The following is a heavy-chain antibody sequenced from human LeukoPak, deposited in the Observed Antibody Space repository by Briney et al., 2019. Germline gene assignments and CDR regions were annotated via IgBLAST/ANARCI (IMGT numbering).Heavy chain of an antibody. V-gene: IGHV1-18*01. D-gene: IGHD2/OR15-2a*01. CDR2: ISTYSGDT. J-gene: IGHJ6*02. CDR1: GYNFSTYG. Sequence: GSVKVSCTASGYNFSTYGISWVRQAPGQGLEWMGWISTYSGDTNYVQELQGRVTMTTDTSTSTAYMELRSLRSDDTAVYYCATVGDSYFALAIPNYYYYGLDVWGQGTTVTVSS. CDR3: ATVGDSYFALAIPNYYYYGLDV.